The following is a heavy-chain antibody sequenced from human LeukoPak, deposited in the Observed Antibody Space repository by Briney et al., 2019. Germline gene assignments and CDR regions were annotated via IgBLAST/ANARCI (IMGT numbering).Heavy chain of an antibody. D-gene: IGHD4-17*01. CDR1: GGSFSTYY. CDR3: ASVPTTVTKPPALRY. CDR2: INHSGST. J-gene: IGHJ4*02. V-gene: IGHV4-34*01. Sequence: PSETLSLTCAVYGGSFSTYYWSWIRQPPGKGLEWIGEINHSGSTNYNPSLKSRVTISVDTSKNQFSLKVSSVTAADTAVYYCASVPTTVTKPPALRYWGQGTLVAVSS.